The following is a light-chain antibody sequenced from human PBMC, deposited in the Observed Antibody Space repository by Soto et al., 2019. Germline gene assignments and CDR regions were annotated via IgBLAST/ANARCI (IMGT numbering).Light chain of an antibody. CDR1: QSVSSSY. J-gene: IGKJ1*01. Sequence: DIVLTQSPGTLSLSPGERATLSCRASQSVSSSYLAWYQQKPGQAPRLLIYGASSRATGIPDRFSGSGSGTDFTLTISRLEPEDVAVYYCQQYGRSPPWTFGQGTKVEIK. CDR2: GAS. CDR3: QQYGRSPPWT. V-gene: IGKV3-20*01.